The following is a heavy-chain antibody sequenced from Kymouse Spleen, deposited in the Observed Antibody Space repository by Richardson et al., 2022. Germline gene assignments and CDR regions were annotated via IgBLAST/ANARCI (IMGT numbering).Heavy chain of an antibody. V-gene: IGHV3-9*01. CDR1: GFTFDDYA. J-gene: IGHJ6*02. Sequence: EVQLVESGGGLVQPGRSLRLSCAASGFTFDDYAMHWVRQAPGKGLEWVSGISWNSGSIGYADSVKGRFTISRDNAKNSLYLQMNSLRAEDTALYYCAKDGGSGSYYPRYYYYGMDVWGQGTTVTVSS. D-gene: IGHD3-10*01. CDR2: ISWNSGSI. CDR3: AKDGGSGSYYPRYYYYGMDV.